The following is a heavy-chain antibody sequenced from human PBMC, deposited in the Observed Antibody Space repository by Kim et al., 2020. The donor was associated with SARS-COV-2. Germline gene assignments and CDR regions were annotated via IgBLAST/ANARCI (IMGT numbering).Heavy chain of an antibody. V-gene: IGHV4-59*01. J-gene: IGHJ4*02. CDR1: GGSISGYF. Sequence: SETLSLTCTVSGGSISGYFWSWIRQPPGMGLERIGYIYYDGSANYNPSLRSRVTISVDTSKNQFSLKLSSVTAADTAVYYCGRFGSGASPVPDDCWGQGTLVTVSS. D-gene: IGHD3-10*01. CDR2: IYYDGSA. CDR3: GRFGSGASPVPDDC.